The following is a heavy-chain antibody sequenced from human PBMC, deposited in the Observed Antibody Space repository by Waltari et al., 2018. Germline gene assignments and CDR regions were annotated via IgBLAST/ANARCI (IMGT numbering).Heavy chain of an antibody. CDR1: GFTFSSYW. CDR2: IKQDGSEK. CDR3: ARDLGKSGSSYFDP. Sequence: EVQLVESGGGLVQPGGSLSLSCAASGFTFSSYWMSWVPQAPGKGLEWVANIKQDGSEKYYVDSVKGRFTISRDNAKNSLYLQMNSLRAEDTAVYYCARDLGKSGSSYFDPWGQGTLVTVSS. J-gene: IGHJ5*02. V-gene: IGHV3-7*01. D-gene: IGHD1-26*01.